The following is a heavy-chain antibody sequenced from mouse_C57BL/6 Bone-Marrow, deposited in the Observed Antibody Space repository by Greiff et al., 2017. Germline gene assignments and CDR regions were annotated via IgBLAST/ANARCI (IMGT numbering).Heavy chain of an antibody. D-gene: IGHD1-1*01. CDR3: ARGLRDYYYSSYVGY. CDR2: IYPRCGNT. CDR1: GYTFTSYG. Sequence: QVHVKQSGAELARPGASVKLSCKASGYTFTSYGISWVKQRTGQGLEWIGEIYPRCGNTYYNEKFKGKATLTADKSSSTAYMEYRSLTSENSAVYFCARGLRDYYYSSYVGYWGQDTTLTVSS. V-gene: IGHV1-81*01. J-gene: IGHJ2*01.